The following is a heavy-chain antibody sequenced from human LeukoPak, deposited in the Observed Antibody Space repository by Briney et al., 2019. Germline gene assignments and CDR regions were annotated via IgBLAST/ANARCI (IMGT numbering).Heavy chain of an antibody. CDR3: ARGGEYSGYVRRTRED. V-gene: IGHV4-30-4*08. CDR2: IYYSGST. CDR1: GGSISSGDYY. Sequence: ASETLSLTCTVSGGSISSGDYYWSWTRQPPGKGLEWIGYIYYSGSTYYNPSLKSRVTISVDTSKNQFSLKPSSVTAADTAVYYCARGGEYSGYVRRTREDWGQGTLVTVSS. J-gene: IGHJ4*02. D-gene: IGHD5-12*01.